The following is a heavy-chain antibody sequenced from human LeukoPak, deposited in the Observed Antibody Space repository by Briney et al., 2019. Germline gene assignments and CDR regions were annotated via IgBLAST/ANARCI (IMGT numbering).Heavy chain of an antibody. D-gene: IGHD3-10*01. J-gene: IGHJ3*02. CDR1: GYTFTGYY. CDR2: INPNSGGT. Sequence: ASVKVSCKASGYTFTGYYMHWVRQAPGQGLEWMGWINPNSGGTNYAQKFQGWVTMTRDTSISTAYMELSRLRSDDTAVYYCARDSEYYYGSGSSPGAFDIWGQGTMVTVSS. V-gene: IGHV1-2*04. CDR3: ARDSEYYYGSGSSPGAFDI.